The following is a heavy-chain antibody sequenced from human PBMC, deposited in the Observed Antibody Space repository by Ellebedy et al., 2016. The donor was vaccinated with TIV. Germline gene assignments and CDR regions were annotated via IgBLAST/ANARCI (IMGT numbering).Heavy chain of an antibody. CDR3: ARDLYGSGRGSVDP. J-gene: IGHJ5*02. V-gene: IGHV4-4*02. D-gene: IGHD3-10*01. CDR2: IYHSGST. Sequence: SETLSLXXAVSGASISSSNWWIWVRQPPGKGLEWIGEIYHSGSTNCNPSLKSRVAISVDKSKNQFSLKLSSVAAADTAVHYCARDLYGSGRGSVDPWGQGTLVTVSS. CDR1: GASISSSNW.